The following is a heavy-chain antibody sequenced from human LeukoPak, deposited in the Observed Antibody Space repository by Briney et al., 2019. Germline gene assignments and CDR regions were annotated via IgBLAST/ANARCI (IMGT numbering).Heavy chain of an antibody. V-gene: IGHV4-4*02. J-gene: IGHJ4*02. D-gene: IGHD3-10*01. CDR3: QAYYGSGSYSDF. Sequence: SGTLSLTCDVSGDSLSSNNWWSWVRQPPGKGLEWIGEIFRSGSTNYNPSLESRVTISIDTSKNQFSLKLNSMTAADTAVYYCQAYYGSGSYSDFWGQGTLVTVSS. CDR2: IFRSGST. CDR1: GDSLSSNNW.